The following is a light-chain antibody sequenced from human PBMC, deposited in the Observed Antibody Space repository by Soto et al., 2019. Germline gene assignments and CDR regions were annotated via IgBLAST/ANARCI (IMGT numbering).Light chain of an antibody. CDR1: QSVRSTY. J-gene: IGKJ2*01. CDR3: QHYGGSPLYT. V-gene: IGKV3-20*01. Sequence: EIVLTQSPCTLSLSPGEGATLSCRASQSVRSTYLAWYQQKPGQAPRLLISGASSSATGIPDRFSGSGSGTDFTLPISRLEPEEFAVSYCQHYGGSPLYTFGQGTKLEIK. CDR2: GAS.